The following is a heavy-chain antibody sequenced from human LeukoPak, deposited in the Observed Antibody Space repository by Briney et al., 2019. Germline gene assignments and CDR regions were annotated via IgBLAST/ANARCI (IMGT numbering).Heavy chain of an antibody. Sequence: ASVKVSCKASGYTFTSYYMHWVRQAPGQGLEWMGMINPSGGTSNYAQKFQGRVTMTRDMSTNTVYMELDRLRFDDTAVYYCARDSGEVPDYWGQGTLVTVSS. J-gene: IGHJ4*02. V-gene: IGHV1-46*01. CDR2: INPSGGTS. CDR3: ARDSGEVPDY. CDR1: GYTFTSYY. D-gene: IGHD3-10*01.